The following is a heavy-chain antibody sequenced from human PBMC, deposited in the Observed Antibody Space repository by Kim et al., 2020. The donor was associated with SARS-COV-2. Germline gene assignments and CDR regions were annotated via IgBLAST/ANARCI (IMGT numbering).Heavy chain of an antibody. D-gene: IGHD3-9*01. CDR1: GFTFSSYA. Sequence: GGSLRLSCAASGFTFSSYAMHWVRQAPGKGLEWVAVISYDGSNKYYADSVKGRFTISRDNSKNTLYLQMNSLRAEDTAVYYCARAQGRYFDWLWLGYWGQGTLVTVSS. V-gene: IGHV3-30*04. CDR2: ISYDGSNK. CDR3: ARAQGRYFDWLWLGY. J-gene: IGHJ4*02.